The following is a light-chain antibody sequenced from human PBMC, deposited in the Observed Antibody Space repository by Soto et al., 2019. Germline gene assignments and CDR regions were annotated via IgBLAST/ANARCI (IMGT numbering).Light chain of an antibody. CDR1: QGIKNW. Sequence: DIQMTQSPSYVSACVGDRVTITCRASQGIKNWLAWYQQKPGKAPNLLIYTGSSLQSGVPSRFSGSGSGTDFTLTINSLQPEDFATYYCQQAASFPITFGQGTRLQIK. CDR2: TGS. CDR3: QQAASFPIT. J-gene: IGKJ5*01. V-gene: IGKV1-12*01.